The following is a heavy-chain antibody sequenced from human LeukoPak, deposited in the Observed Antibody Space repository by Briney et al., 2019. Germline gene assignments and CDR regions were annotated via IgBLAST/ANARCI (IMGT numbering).Heavy chain of an antibody. CDR2: ITSSGSST. V-gene: IGHV3-11*04. D-gene: IGHD2-2*01. CDR1: GFTFSDYY. J-gene: IGHJ3*02. CDR3: ARAYHDASDI. Sequence: GGSLRLSCAASGFTFSDYYMGWIRQAPGKGLEWVSYITSSGSSTYYAESVKGRLTISRDNAKNSLYLQMNSPRAEDTAVYYCARAYHDASDIWGQGTMVTVSS.